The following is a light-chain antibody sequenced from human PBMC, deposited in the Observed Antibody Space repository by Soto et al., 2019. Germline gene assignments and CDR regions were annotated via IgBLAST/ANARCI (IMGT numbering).Light chain of an antibody. CDR3: CSYAGSSSYV. V-gene: IGLV2-23*01. CDR1: SSDVGSYNL. CDR2: EGS. Sequence: QSALTQPAPVSGSPGQSITISCTGTSSDVGSYNLVSWYQQHPGKAPKLMIYEGSKRPSGVSNRFSGSKSGNTASLTISGLQAEVEADYYCCSYAGSSSYVFGTGTKVTVL. J-gene: IGLJ1*01.